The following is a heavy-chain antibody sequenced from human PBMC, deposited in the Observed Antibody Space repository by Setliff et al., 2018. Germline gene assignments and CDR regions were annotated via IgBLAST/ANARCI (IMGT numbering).Heavy chain of an antibody. CDR1: GYIFIDYY. J-gene: IGHJ5*02. V-gene: IGHV1-2*02. D-gene: IGHD1-26*01. Sequence: ASVKVSCKASGYIFIDYYIQWVRQAPGQGLEWMGWINPNSGGTNYAQKFQGRVTMTRDTSISTAYMELSRLRSDDTAVYYCARDRMISGSNWFDPWGQGTLVTVSS. CDR2: INPNSGGT. CDR3: ARDRMISGSNWFDP.